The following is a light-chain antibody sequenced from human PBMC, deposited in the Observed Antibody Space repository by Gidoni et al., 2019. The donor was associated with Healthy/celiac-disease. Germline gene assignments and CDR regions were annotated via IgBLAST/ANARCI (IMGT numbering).Light chain of an antibody. Sequence: IVLTQSPATLSLSPGERATLSCRASQSVSSSYLAWYQQNPGQAPRLLIYVASSRATGIPDRFSGSGSGTDFTLTISRLEPEDFAVYYCQQYGSSPVYTFGQGTQLEIK. V-gene: IGKV3-20*01. CDR3: QQYGSSPVYT. J-gene: IGKJ2*01. CDR2: VAS. CDR1: QSVSSSY.